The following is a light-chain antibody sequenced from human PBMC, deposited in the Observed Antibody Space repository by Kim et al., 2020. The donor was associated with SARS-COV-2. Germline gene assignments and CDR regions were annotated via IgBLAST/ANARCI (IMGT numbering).Light chain of an antibody. J-gene: IGLJ2*01. CDR3: NSRNSNDNVV. CDR2: GKN. V-gene: IGLV3-19*01. CDR1: GRGSYY. Sequence: DLGPTVRNTCRGDGRGSYYATWYQQKPGQAPILVIYGKNNRPSGIPDRFSGSSSGNTASLTITGTQAGDEAYYYCNSRNSNDNVVFGGGTKLTVL.